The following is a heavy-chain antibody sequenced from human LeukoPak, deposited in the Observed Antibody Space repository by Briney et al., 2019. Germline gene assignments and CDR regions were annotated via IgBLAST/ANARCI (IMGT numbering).Heavy chain of an antibody. CDR2: IYYSGST. J-gene: IGHJ5*02. CDR1: GGSISSRSYY. CDR3: VGGTTVTTIP. Sequence: PSETLSLTSTVPGGSISSRSYYWGWARHPPGRGLEWIGSIYYSGSTYYNPSLKSRVTISIDTSKNQFSLKLSSVTAADTAVYYCVGGTTVTTIPWGQGTLVTVSS. V-gene: IGHV4-39*01. D-gene: IGHD4-17*01.